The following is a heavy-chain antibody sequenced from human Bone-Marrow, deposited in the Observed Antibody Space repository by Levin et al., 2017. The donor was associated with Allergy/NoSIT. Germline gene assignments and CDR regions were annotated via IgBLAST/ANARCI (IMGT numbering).Heavy chain of an antibody. D-gene: IGHD6-13*01. CDR3: ARATSSGYPIDY. J-gene: IGHJ4*02. V-gene: IGHV3-48*03. Sequence: GESLKISCAASGFTFSSYEMNWVRQAPGKGLEWISYISSSSSSMYYVDSVKGRFTISRDNAKNSLYLQMHSLRAEDTAVYFCARATSSGYPIDYWGQGTLVTVSS. CDR2: ISSSSSSM. CDR1: GFTFSSYE.